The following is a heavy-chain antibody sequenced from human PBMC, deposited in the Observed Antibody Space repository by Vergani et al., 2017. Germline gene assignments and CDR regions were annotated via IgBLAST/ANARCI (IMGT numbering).Heavy chain of an antibody. CDR2: IISIFGTA. V-gene: IGHV1-69*13. CDR3: AGDAAYCGGDCSPNWFDP. Sequence: QVQLVQSGAEVKKPGSSLKVSCKASGGTFSSYAISWVRQAPGQGLEWMGRIISIFGTANYAQKFQGSVTITADESTSTAYMELSSLRSEDTAVYYCAGDAAYCGGDCSPNWFDPWGQGTLVTVSS. D-gene: IGHD2-21*02. CDR1: GGTFSSYA. J-gene: IGHJ5*02.